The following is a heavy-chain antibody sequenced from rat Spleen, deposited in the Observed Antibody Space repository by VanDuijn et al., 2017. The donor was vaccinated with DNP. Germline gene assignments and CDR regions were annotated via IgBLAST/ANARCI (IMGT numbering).Heavy chain of an antibody. CDR1: GFSLTSYT. D-gene: IGHD1-12*01. J-gene: IGHJ4*01. CDR3: SREGQPYYSMDA. V-gene: IGHV2-15*01. Sequence: QVQLKESGPGLVQPSQTLSLTCTVSGFSLTSYTVSWVRQPPGKGLEWIASMSSGGSTDYNSALKSRLSISRDTSEDQVFLEMNSLQIEDTAIYFCSREGQPYYSMDAWGQGTSVTVSS. CDR2: MSSGGST.